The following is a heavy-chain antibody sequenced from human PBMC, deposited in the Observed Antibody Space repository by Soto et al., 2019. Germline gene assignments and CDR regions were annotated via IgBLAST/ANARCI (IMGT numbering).Heavy chain of an antibody. CDR3: ARGLGTMVHYYFDY. J-gene: IGHJ4*02. CDR1: GGSISSYY. Sequence: SETLSLTCTVSGGSISSYYWSWIRQPPGKGLEWIGYIYYSGSTNYNPSLKSRVTISVDTSKNQFSLKLSSVTAADTAVYYCARGLGTMVHYYFDYWGQGTLVTVSS. CDR2: IYYSGST. V-gene: IGHV4-59*01. D-gene: IGHD3-10*01.